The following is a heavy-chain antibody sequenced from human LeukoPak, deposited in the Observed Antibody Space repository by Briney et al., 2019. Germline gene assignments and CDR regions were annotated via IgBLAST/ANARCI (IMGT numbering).Heavy chain of an antibody. CDR3: ASRLRAGPGGYFDY. D-gene: IGHD6-19*01. J-gene: IGHJ4*02. CDR1: GYSISSGYY. V-gene: IGHV4-38-2*02. CDR2: IYHSGST. Sequence: PSETLSLTCTVSGYSISSGYYWGWIRQPPGKGLEWIGSIYHSGSTYYNPSLKSRVTISVDTSKNQFSLKLSSVTAADTAVYYCASRLRAGPGGYFDYWGQGTLVTVSS.